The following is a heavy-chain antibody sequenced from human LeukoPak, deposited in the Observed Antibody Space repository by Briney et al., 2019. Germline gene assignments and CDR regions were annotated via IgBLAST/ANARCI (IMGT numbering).Heavy chain of an antibody. D-gene: IGHD4-17*01. CDR3: AREKMTTVTPYAFDI. CDR2: IYYSGST. J-gene: IGHJ3*02. Sequence: SETLSLTCTVSGGSISSSSYYWGWIRQPPGKGLEWIGSIYYSGSTYYNPSLKSRVTISVDTSKNQFSLKLSSVTAADTAVYYCAREKMTTVTPYAFDIWGQGTMVTVSS. V-gene: IGHV4-39*07. CDR1: GGSISSSSYY.